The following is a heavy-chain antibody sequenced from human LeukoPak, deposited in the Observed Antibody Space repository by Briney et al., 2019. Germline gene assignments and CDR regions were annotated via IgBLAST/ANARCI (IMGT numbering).Heavy chain of an antibody. CDR3: ARGNILSGYCFDF. CDR2: IHYTGAT. J-gene: IGHJ4*02. V-gene: IGHV4-34*01. CDR1: GGSISGYY. D-gene: IGHD3-9*01. Sequence: SETLSLTCAVYGGSISGYYWSWIRQPPGKGLEWVGEIHYTGATSYNPSLKSRATISIDTSKNQLSLKLGSVTAAETAVYYCARGNILSGYCFDFWGQGALVTVSS.